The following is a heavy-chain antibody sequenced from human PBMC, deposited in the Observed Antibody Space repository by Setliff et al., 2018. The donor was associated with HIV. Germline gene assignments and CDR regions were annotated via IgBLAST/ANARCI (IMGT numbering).Heavy chain of an antibody. V-gene: IGHV3-7*01. Sequence: QSGGSLRLSCAASGFTFSKYWMSWVRQAPGKGLEWVASVNPDGSEASSVGSMKGRFTVSRDNAKNSLSLQMNSLRVEDTAIYYCAKSGSYLKDYLDYWGQGTLVTVS. CDR1: GFTFSKYW. J-gene: IGHJ4*02. D-gene: IGHD1-26*01. CDR3: AKSGSYLKDYLDY. CDR2: VNPDGSEA.